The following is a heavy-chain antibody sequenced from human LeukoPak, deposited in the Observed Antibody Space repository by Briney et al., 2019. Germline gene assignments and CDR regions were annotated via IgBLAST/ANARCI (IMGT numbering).Heavy chain of an antibody. D-gene: IGHD3-22*01. V-gene: IGHV3-53*01. CDR1: GFPVSSNF. CDR3: ARERVRDYYDSSGYLDY. CDR2: IYSGGST. J-gene: IGHJ4*02. Sequence: PGGSLRLSCVASGFPVSSNFMSWVRQAPGKGLEWVSVIYSGGSTYFADSVKGRFTISRDNPKTTVYLQMNSLRAEDTAVYYCARERVRDYYDSSGYLDYWGQGTLVTVSS.